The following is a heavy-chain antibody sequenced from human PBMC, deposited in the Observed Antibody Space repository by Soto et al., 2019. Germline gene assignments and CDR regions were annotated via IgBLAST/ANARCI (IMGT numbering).Heavy chain of an antibody. Sequence: QVQLVQSGAEVKKPGASVKVSCKASGYTFTSYDINWVRQATGQGLEWMGWMNPNSGNTAYAQKCQGRVTLTRTTSISTAYMELSSLRCEDTAVYYCARGGGSGSYYARGYWFDPWGQGTLVTVSS. V-gene: IGHV1-8*01. CDR1: GYTFTSYD. J-gene: IGHJ5*02. CDR2: MNPNSGNT. CDR3: ARGGGSGSYYARGYWFDP. D-gene: IGHD3-10*01.